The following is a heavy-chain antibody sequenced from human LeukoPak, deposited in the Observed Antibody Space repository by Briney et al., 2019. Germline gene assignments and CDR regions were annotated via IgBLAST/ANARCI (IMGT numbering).Heavy chain of an antibody. J-gene: IGHJ4*02. CDR3: ARERPRGYYDSSGYYPFDY. CDR2: IYHSGST. D-gene: IGHD3-22*01. V-gene: IGHV4-59*12. CDR1: GGSISSYY. Sequence: SETLSLTCTVSGGSISSYYWSWIRQPPGKGLEWIGEIYHSGSTNYNPSLKSRVTISVDTSKNQFSLKLSSVTAADTAVYYCARERPRGYYDSSGYYPFDYWGQGTLVTVSS.